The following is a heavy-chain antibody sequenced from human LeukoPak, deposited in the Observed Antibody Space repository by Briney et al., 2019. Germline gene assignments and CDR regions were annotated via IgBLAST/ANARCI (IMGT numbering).Heavy chain of an antibody. V-gene: IGHV3-53*01. J-gene: IGHJ4*02. Sequence: GGSLRLSCAASGFTVSSNYMSWVRQAPGKGLEWVSVIYSGGSTYYADSVKGRFTISRDNSKNTLYLQMTSLRAEDTAVYYCTKRPFSGYFEYWGQGTLVTVSS. CDR3: TKRPFSGYFEY. D-gene: IGHD6-25*01. CDR1: GFTVSSNY. CDR2: IYSGGST.